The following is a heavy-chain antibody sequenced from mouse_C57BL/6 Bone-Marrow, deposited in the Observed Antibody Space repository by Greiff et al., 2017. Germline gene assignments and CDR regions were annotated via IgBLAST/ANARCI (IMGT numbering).Heavy chain of an antibody. CDR3: ARGGLLRMDY. J-gene: IGHJ4*01. D-gene: IGHD1-1*01. V-gene: IGHV1-42*01. CDR1: GYSFTGYY. CDR2: INPSTGGT. Sequence: VQLQQSGAELVKPGASVKISCKASGYSFTGYYMNWVKQSPEKSLEWIGEINPSTGGTTYNQKFKAKATLTVDKSSSTAYMQLKSLTSEDSAVYYCARGGLLRMDYWGQGTSVTVSS.